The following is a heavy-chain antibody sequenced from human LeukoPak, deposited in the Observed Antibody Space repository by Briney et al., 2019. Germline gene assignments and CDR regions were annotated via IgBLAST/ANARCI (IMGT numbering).Heavy chain of an antibody. D-gene: IGHD5-24*01. J-gene: IGHJ5*02. CDR1: GYTFTGYY. Sequence: ASVKVSCKASGYTFTGYYMHWVRQAPGQGLEWMGWINPNSGGTNYAQKFQGRVTMTRDTSISTAYMELSRLRSDDTAVYYCARGGDGYNASNWFDPWGQGTLVTVSS. CDR2: INPNSGGT. V-gene: IGHV1-2*02. CDR3: ARGGDGYNASNWFDP.